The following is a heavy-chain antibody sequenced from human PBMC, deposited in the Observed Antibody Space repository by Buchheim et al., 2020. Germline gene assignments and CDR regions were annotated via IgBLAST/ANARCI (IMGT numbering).Heavy chain of an antibody. Sequence: QVQLQESGPGLVKPSETLSLTCTVSGGSISNYYWSWLRQSPGKGLEWIGYIHYRGTTNYNPSLKSRVTISADTSKNQFSLKLSSVTAADTAVYYCARINYDILTGRTYNFDYWGQGTL. CDR3: ARINYDILTGRTYNFDY. D-gene: IGHD3-9*01. J-gene: IGHJ4*02. CDR1: GGSISNYY. V-gene: IGHV4-59*01. CDR2: IHYRGTT.